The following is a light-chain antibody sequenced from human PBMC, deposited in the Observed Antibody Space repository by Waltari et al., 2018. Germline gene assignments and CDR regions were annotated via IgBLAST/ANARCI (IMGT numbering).Light chain of an antibody. J-gene: IGKJ2*01. Sequence: EIVMTQSPATLSVSPGERATLSGRASQSVSSDLAWYQQKPGQAPRLLIYGASSRATGIPARFSGSGSGTEFTLTISSLQSEDFAVYYCQQYNDWPFMYTFGQGTKLEIK. V-gene: IGKV3-15*01. CDR3: QQYNDWPFMYT. CDR1: QSVSSD. CDR2: GAS.